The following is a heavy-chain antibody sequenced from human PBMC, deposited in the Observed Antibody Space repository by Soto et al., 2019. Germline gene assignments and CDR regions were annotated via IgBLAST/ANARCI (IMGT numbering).Heavy chain of an antibody. D-gene: IGHD3-3*01. CDR2: ISGSGGST. CDR3: AKAPVLRFLEWLLFGWFDP. J-gene: IGHJ5*02. V-gene: IGHV3-23*01. CDR1: GFTFSSYA. Sequence: GGSLRLSCAASGFTFSSYAMSWVHQAPGKGLEWVSAISGSGGSTYYADSVKGRFTISRDNSKNTLYLQMNSLRAEDTAVYYCAKAPVLRFLEWLLFGWFDPWGQGTLVTVSS.